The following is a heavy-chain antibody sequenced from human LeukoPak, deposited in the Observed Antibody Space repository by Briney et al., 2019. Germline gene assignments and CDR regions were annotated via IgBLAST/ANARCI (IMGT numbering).Heavy chain of an antibody. CDR3: ARQTAVAGLDAFDI. CDR2: IYPGDSDT. CDR1: GYSFTSYW. J-gene: IGHJ3*02. D-gene: IGHD6-19*01. V-gene: IGHV5-51*01. Sequence: GESLQISCKGSGYSFTSYWIGWVRRMPGRGREGMGIIYPGDSDTRYSPSFQGQVTISADKSISTAYLQWSRLKASDTAMYYRARQTAVAGLDAFDIWGQGTMVTVSS.